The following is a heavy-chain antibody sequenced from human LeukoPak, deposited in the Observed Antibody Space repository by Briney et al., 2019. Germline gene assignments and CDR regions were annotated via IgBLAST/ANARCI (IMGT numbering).Heavy chain of an antibody. V-gene: IGHV1-3*01. Sequence: ASVKVSCKASGYTFTSYAMHWVRQAPGQRLEWMGWINAGNGNTKYSQKFQGRVTITRDTSASTAYMELSSLRSEDTAVYYCAIHGGYGYGQNYWGQGTLVTVSS. CDR1: GYTFTSYA. CDR2: INAGNGNT. D-gene: IGHD5-18*01. J-gene: IGHJ4*02. CDR3: AIHGGYGYGQNY.